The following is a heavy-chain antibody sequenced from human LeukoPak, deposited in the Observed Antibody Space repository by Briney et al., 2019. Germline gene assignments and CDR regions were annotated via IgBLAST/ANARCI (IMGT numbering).Heavy chain of an antibody. V-gene: IGHV3-23*01. Sequence: GGSLRLSCAASGFSFSTYSFSWVRQAPGKGLEWVSGISASGGDTFYADSVKGRFTISRDNSKNTLSLQMNSLRVEDTAIYYCARASIYGDELGAFDIWGQGTMVTVSS. J-gene: IGHJ3*02. CDR3: ARASIYGDELGAFDI. CDR1: GFSFSTYS. CDR2: ISASGGDT. D-gene: IGHD4-17*01.